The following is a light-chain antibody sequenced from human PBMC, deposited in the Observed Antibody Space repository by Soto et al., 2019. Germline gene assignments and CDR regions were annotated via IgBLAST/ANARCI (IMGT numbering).Light chain of an antibody. J-gene: IGLJ2*01. CDR3: CSYAASYTLL. CDR1: SSDIGDYNY. Sequence: QSALTQPRSVSGSPGQSVTISCTGTSSDIGDYNYVSWYQQHPGKAPKLMIYDVTKRPSGVPHRFSGSKSDNTASLTISGLQVEDEADYYCCSYAASYTLLFGGGTQLTV. V-gene: IGLV2-11*01. CDR2: DVT.